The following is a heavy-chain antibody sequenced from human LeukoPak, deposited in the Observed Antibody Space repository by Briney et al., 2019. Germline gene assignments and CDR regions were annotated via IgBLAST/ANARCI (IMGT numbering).Heavy chain of an antibody. CDR2: IYSGGST. Sequence: GGSLRLSCAASGFTVSGNYMSWVRQAPGKGLEWVSVIYSGGSTYYADSVKGRFTISRDNSKNSLYLQMNSLRAEDTAVYYCARDSDLDSSGYYPYYYYYYNMDVWGQGTTVTVSS. CDR1: GFTVSGNY. D-gene: IGHD3-22*01. CDR3: ARDSDLDSSGYYPYYYYYYNMDV. V-gene: IGHV3-53*01. J-gene: IGHJ6*02.